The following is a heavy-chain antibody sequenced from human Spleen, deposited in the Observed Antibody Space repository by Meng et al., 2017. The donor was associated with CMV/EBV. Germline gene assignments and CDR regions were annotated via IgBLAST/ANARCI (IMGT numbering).Heavy chain of an antibody. CDR1: GGTFSSYT. V-gene: IGHV1-69*02. D-gene: IGHD1-26*01. CDR2: IIPILGIA. J-gene: IGHJ3*01. Sequence: SVKVSCKASGGTFSSYTISWVRQAPGQGLEWMGRIIPILGIANYAQKFQGRVTITADKSTSTAYMEMRSLIFEDTAVYYCARVSPGVGDGFDVWGQGTTVTVSS. CDR3: ARVSPGVGDGFDV.